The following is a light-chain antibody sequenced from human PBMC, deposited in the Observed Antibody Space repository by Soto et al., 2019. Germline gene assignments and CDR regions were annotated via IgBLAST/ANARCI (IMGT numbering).Light chain of an antibody. CDR2: RAS. CDR3: RQYQNVWT. V-gene: IGKV3-15*01. CDR1: QTIYSN. Sequence: IVMTQSPATLSVSPGERATLSCKAGQTIYSNVAWYQQRPGQAPRLLIYRASTRATGVPARFSGSGSGTECTLTISGLQSEDFALDYCRQYQNVWTFGQGTKGEIK. J-gene: IGKJ1*01.